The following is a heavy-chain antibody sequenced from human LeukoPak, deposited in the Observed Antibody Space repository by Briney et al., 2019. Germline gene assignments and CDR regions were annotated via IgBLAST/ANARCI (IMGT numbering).Heavy chain of an antibody. D-gene: IGHD2-15*01. Sequence: QPGGSLRLSCAASGFTFSSXAXTWVRQAPXXXXXXVSAITDSTYFADSVKXXFXXSRDSSKNTVYLQMNSLRAEDTAVYYCARYCSGGRCYSGLDPWGQGALVTVSS. CDR1: GFTFSSXA. V-gene: IGHV3-23*01. CDR2: ITDST. CDR3: ARYCSGGRCYSGLDP. J-gene: IGHJ5*02.